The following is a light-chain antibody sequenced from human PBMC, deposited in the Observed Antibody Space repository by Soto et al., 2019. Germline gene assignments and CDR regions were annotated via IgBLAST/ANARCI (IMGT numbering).Light chain of an antibody. V-gene: IGKV3-15*01. CDR1: QSVSTN. CDR3: QQYNNWPPIT. Sequence: MTQSPSTLSASTGVRATISCRASQSVSTNVDWYQQKPGQVPRLLIYGASTRATGIPARFSGSGSGTEFTLTISSLQSEDFAVYYCQQYNNWPPITFAQGTRLEIK. CDR2: GAS. J-gene: IGKJ5*01.